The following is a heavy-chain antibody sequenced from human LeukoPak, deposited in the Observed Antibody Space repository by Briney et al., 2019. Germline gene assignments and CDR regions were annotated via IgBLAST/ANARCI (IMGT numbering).Heavy chain of an antibody. J-gene: IGHJ4*02. Sequence: GGSLRLSCAASGFTFSSYGMHWVRQAPGKGLEWVAVISYDGSNKYYADSVKGRFTISRDNSKNTLYLQMNSLRAEDTAVYYCAKDIGGGYYGSGSLFDYWGQGTLVTVSS. CDR3: AKDIGGGYYGSGSLFDY. CDR1: GFTFSSYG. V-gene: IGHV3-30*18. CDR2: ISYDGSNK. D-gene: IGHD3-10*01.